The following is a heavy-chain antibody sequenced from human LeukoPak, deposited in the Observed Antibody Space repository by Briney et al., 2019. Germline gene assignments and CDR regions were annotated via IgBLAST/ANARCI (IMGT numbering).Heavy chain of an antibody. V-gene: IGHV1-69*13. Sequence: ASVKVSCKASGGTFSSYAISWVRQAPGQGLEWMGGIIPIFGTANYAQKFQGRVTTTADESTSTAYMELSSLRSEDTAVYYCARESLYYDYVWGSYRYTYFDYWGQGALVTVSS. D-gene: IGHD3-16*02. CDR1: GGTFSSYA. J-gene: IGHJ4*02. CDR2: IIPIFGTA. CDR3: ARESLYYDYVWGSYRYTYFDY.